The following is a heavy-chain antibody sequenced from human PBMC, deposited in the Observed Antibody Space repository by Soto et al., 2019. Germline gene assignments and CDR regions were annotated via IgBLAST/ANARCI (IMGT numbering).Heavy chain of an antibody. D-gene: IGHD2-2*01. Sequence: QVQLVQSGAEVKKPGSSVKVSCKASGGTFSSYAISWVRQAPGQGLEWMGGIIPISGTANYAQKFQSRVTITADEYTSTAYMELSSLRSEDTAVYYCARSQGSSTSLAIYYYYYYGMDVWGQGTTVTVSS. J-gene: IGHJ6*02. V-gene: IGHV1-69*01. CDR1: GGTFSSYA. CDR2: IIPISGTA. CDR3: ARSQGSSTSLAIYYYYYYGMDV.